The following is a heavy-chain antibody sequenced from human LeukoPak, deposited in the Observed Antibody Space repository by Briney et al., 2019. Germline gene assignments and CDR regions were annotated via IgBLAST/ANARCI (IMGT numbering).Heavy chain of an antibody. D-gene: IGHD6-13*01. CDR3: ARGRSRPRSSSSWATHNWFDP. Sequence: SETLSLTCAVCGGSFSGYYWSWIRQPPGKGLEWIGENNHSGSTNYNPSLKSRVTISVDTSKNQFSLKLSSVTAADTAVYYCARGRSRPRSSSSWATHNWFDPWGQGTLVTVSS. J-gene: IGHJ5*02. V-gene: IGHV4-34*01. CDR2: NNHSGST. CDR1: GGSFSGYY.